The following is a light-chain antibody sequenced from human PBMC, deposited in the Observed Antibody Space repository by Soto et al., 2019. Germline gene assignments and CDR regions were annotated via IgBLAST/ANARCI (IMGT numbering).Light chain of an antibody. V-gene: IGLV1-51*02. Sequence: QTVVTQPPSVSAAPVQKVTISCSGSSSNIGSDFVSWYQQLPGTAPQLLIYENNKRPSGIPDRFSGSKSATSATLGITGLQTGDEADYYFAAWDTSLSGGVFGVGTKLTVL. CDR1: SSNIGSDF. CDR3: AAWDTSLSGGV. J-gene: IGLJ3*02. CDR2: ENN.